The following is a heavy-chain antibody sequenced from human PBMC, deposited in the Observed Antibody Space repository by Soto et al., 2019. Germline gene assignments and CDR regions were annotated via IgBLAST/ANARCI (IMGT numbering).Heavy chain of an antibody. V-gene: IGHV3-30-3*01. CDR1: EFTFSDYA. CDR3: ARAHYHDSSGPNGHAFDI. D-gene: IGHD3-22*01. Sequence: QVQLVESGGGVVQPGRSLRLSCAASEFTFSDYAMHWVRQAPGKGLEWVAVISDDGDKVFYADSMKDRLTISRDNSKSTLFLQLTRLGPEDTALYYCARAHYHDSSGPNGHAFDIWGQGTVVTVSS. CDR2: ISDDGDKV. J-gene: IGHJ3*02.